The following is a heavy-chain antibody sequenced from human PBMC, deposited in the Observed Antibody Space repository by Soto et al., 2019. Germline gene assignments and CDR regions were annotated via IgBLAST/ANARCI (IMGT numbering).Heavy chain of an antibody. CDR2: IGAYNGNT. D-gene: IGHD6-19*01. V-gene: IGHV1-18*04. Sequence: GASVKVSCKASGYTFTSYGISWVRQAPGQGLEWMGWIGAYNGNTNYAQKLQGRVTMTTDTSTSTAYMELRSLRSDDTAVYYCARGYSSGWSLDWFDPWGQGTLVTVSS. J-gene: IGHJ5*02. CDR1: GYTFTSYG. CDR3: ARGYSSGWSLDWFDP.